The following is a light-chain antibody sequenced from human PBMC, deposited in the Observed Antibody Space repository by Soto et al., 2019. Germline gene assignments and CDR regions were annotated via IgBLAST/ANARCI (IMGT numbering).Light chain of an antibody. CDR2: DVS. CDR3: SSYTTSSTYV. J-gene: IGLJ1*01. V-gene: IGLV2-14*03. Sequence: QSVLTQPASVSGSPGQSITISCTGTSSDVGGYNYVSWYQQHPGKAPKLMIYDVSNRPSGVSNRFSGSKSGHTASLTISGLQAEDEGDYYCSSYTTSSTYVFGTWPKVTVL. CDR1: SSDVGGYNY.